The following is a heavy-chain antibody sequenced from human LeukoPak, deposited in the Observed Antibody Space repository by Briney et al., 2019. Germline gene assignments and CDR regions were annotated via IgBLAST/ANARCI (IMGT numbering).Heavy chain of an antibody. CDR3: ARDLTADIVVVPAAMTGVNAFDI. J-gene: IGHJ3*02. Sequence: GASVKVSCKASGGTFSSYAISWVRQAPGQGLEWMGRIIPIFGTANYAQKFQGRVTITTDESTGTAYMELSSLRSEDTAVYYCARDLTADIVVVPAAMTGVNAFDIWGQGTMVTVSS. CDR2: IIPIFGTA. V-gene: IGHV1-69*05. D-gene: IGHD2-2*01. CDR1: GGTFSSYA.